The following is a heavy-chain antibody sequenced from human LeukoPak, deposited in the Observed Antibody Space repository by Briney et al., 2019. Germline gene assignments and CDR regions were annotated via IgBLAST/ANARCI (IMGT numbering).Heavy chain of an antibody. J-gene: IGHJ4*02. CDR1: GFIFSPYA. CDR3: VKDRWVDH. D-gene: IGHD6-13*01. Sequence: PGGSLRLSCSASGFIFSPYAMHWVRQAPGKGLEHVSSISSEGKTTYYADSVEGRFTISRDNSKNTLYLQMSSLRPEDTAVYYCVKDRWVDHWGQGTLVTVSS. CDR2: ISSEGKTT. V-gene: IGHV3-64D*06.